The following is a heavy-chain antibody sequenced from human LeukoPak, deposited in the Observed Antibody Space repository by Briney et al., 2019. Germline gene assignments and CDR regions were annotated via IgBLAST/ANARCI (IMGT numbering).Heavy chain of an antibody. CDR1: GGSFSSYY. V-gene: IGHV4-59*01. J-gene: IGHJ4*02. Sequence: SETLSLTCAVYGGSFSSYYWSWIRQPPGKGLEWIGYIYYSGSTNYNPSLKSRVTISVDTSKNQFSLKLSSVTAADTAVYYCARYSSGWYLGSTFDYWGQGTLVTVSS. CDR2: IYYSGST. CDR3: ARYSSGWYLGSTFDY. D-gene: IGHD6-19*01.